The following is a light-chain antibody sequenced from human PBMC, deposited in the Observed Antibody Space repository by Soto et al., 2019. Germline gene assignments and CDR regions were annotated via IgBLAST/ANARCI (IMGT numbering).Light chain of an antibody. V-gene: IGKV1-5*03. Sequence: IQMTHSPSTLSASVGYRVSIACRASQTIFSWLAWYQQKTGKATKLMIYKASSLESGVPSRYSGSGSGKEFTITISGLQPDDFATYFCQQYNSYPYSFGQGTKV. CDR2: KAS. J-gene: IGKJ2*03. CDR3: QQYNSYPYS. CDR1: QTIFSW.